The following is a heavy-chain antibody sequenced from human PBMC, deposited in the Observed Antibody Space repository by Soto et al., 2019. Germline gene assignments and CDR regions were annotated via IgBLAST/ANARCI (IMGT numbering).Heavy chain of an antibody. CDR1: GFTLTTYS. Sequence: EVQLVESGGGLVKPGGSLRLSCAASGFTLTTYSMNWVHQASGKGLEWVASISSSSSHIYYADSVKGRFTISRDNARNSLYLQMNSLRAEDTAVYYCVRERGLSSYYGMDVWGQGTTVTVSS. J-gene: IGHJ6*02. D-gene: IGHD3-10*01. CDR3: VRERGLSSYYGMDV. V-gene: IGHV3-21*02. CDR2: ISSSSSHI.